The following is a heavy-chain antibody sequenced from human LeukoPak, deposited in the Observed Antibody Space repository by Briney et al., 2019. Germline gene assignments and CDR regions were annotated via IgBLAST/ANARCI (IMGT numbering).Heavy chain of an antibody. Sequence: GGSLRLSCAASGFTFSSYAMHWVRQAPGKGLEWVAVISFDGSNKYYADSVKGRFTISRDNSKNTLYLQMNSLGAEDTAVYYCAREMAVTDLPNWFDPWGQGTLVTVSS. CDR1: GFTFSSYA. V-gene: IGHV3-30-3*01. CDR3: AREMAVTDLPNWFDP. D-gene: IGHD5-24*01. CDR2: ISFDGSNK. J-gene: IGHJ5*02.